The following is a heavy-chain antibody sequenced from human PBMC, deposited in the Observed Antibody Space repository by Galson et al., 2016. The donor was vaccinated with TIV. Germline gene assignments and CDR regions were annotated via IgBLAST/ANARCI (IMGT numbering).Heavy chain of an antibody. CDR2: IYTGGNT. CDR1: GFTVSDNY. Sequence: SLRLSCAASGFTVSDNYMTWVRRAPGKGLEWVSMIYTGGNTYYADSVKSRFTISRDNSKNTLYLQMNRLRVEDTAVYYCARERRYCGNECYLYYYYGMDVWGPGTTVTVSS. V-gene: IGHV3-66*02. D-gene: IGHD2-21*01. CDR3: ARERRYCGNECYLYYYYGMDV. J-gene: IGHJ6*02.